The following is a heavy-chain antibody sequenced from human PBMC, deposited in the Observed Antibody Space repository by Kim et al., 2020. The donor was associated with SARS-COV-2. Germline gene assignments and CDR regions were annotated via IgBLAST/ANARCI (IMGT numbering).Heavy chain of an antibody. CDR1: GGTFSSYA. J-gene: IGHJ6*02. CDR3: ARGRYGSGSYYYYYYGMDV. Sequence: SVKVSCKASGGTFSSYAISWVRQAPGQGLEWMGRIIPILGIANYAQKFQGRVTITADKSTSTAYMELSSLRSEDTAVYYCARGRYGSGSYYYYYYGMDVWGQGTTVTVSS. V-gene: IGHV1-69*04. CDR2: IIPILGIA. D-gene: IGHD3-10*01.